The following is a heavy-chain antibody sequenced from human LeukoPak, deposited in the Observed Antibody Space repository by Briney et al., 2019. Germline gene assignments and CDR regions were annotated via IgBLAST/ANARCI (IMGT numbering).Heavy chain of an antibody. Sequence: PGRSLRLSCAASGFTFSSYAMHWVRQAPGKGLEWVAVISYDGSNKYYADSVKGRFTISRDNSKNTLYLQMNSLRAEDTAVYYCARWCLQLFLFHGMDVWGQGTTVTVSS. D-gene: IGHD2-21*02. J-gene: IGHJ6*02. CDR2: ISYDGSNK. V-gene: IGHV3-30*04. CDR1: GFTFSSYA. CDR3: ARWCLQLFLFHGMDV.